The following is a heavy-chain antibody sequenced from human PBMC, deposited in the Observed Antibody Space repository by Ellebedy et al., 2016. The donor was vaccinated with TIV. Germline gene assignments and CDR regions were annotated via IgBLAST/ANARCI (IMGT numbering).Heavy chain of an antibody. J-gene: IGHJ6*03. CDR2: ISSSGSTI. CDR3: ARVYGDYYYYMDV. D-gene: IGHD4-17*01. CDR1: GFTFSDYY. Sequence: GGSLRLSCAASGFTFSDYYMTWIRQAPGKGLEWVSYISSSGSTIYYADSVKGRFTISRDNAKNSLYLQMNSLRAEDTAVYYCARVYGDYYYYMDVWGKGTTVTVSS. V-gene: IGHV3-11*01.